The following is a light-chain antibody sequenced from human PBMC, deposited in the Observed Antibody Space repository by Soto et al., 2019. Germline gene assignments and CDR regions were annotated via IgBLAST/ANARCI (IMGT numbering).Light chain of an antibody. CDR1: SSNIGAGYD. Sequence: QPVLTQPPSVSGAPGQRVTISCTGSSSNIGAGYDVHWYQQLPGTAPKLLIYGNSNRPSGVPDRFSGSKSGTSASLAITGLQAEDEADYYCQSYDSSLGGPYVVFGGWTKLTFL. J-gene: IGLJ2*01. CDR3: QSYDSSLGGPYVV. V-gene: IGLV1-40*01. CDR2: GNS.